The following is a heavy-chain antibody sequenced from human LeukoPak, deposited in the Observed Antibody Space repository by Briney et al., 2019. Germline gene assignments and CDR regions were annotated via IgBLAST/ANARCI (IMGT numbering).Heavy chain of an antibody. Sequence: GGSLRLSCAASGFTFSSYAMHWVRQAPGKGLEWVAVISYDGSNKYYADSVKGRFTISRDNSKNTLYLQMNGLRAEDTAVYYCAKDAGYYDSSGYYYYYGMDVWGQGTTVTVSS. D-gene: IGHD3-22*01. CDR1: GFTFSSYA. J-gene: IGHJ6*02. CDR3: AKDAGYYDSSGYYYYYGMDV. V-gene: IGHV3-30-3*01. CDR2: ISYDGSNK.